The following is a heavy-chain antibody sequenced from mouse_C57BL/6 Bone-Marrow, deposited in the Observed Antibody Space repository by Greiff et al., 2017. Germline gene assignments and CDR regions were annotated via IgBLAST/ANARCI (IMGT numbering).Heavy chain of an antibody. V-gene: IGHV1-59*01. Sequence: VQLQQPGAELVRPGTSVKLSCKASGYTFTSYWMHWVKQRPGQGLEWIGVIDPSDSYTNYNQKFKGKATLTVDTSSSTAYMQLSSLTSEDSAVYYCAKLRRAYYFDYWGQGTTLTVSS. CDR3: AKLRRAYYFDY. J-gene: IGHJ2*01. CDR2: IDPSDSYT. CDR1: GYTFTSYW. D-gene: IGHD2-4*01.